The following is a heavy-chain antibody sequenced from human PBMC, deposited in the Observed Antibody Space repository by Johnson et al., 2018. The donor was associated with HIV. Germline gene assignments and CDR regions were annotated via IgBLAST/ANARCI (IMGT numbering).Heavy chain of an antibody. CDR1: GFTFDDYG. Sequence: VQLVESGGGVVRPGGSLRLSCAAFGFTFDDYGMSWVRQAPEKGLEWVSGIDWNGGSSGYADSVKGRFSISRDNGKNSLYLQMNSLRAEDTALYYCARGAYSSSWHASDASDIWGQGTMVTVSS. CDR3: ARGAYSSSWHASDASDI. D-gene: IGHD6-13*01. CDR2: IDWNGGSS. V-gene: IGHV3-20*04. J-gene: IGHJ3*02.